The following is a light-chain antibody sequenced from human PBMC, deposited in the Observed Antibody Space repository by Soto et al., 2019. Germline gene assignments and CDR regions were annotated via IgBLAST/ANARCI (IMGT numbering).Light chain of an antibody. CDR3: QQYNSFPGT. J-gene: IGKJ2*01. Sequence: DIQMTQSPSTLSASVGDRVTITCRASQSISSWLAWYQQKPGKAPKLLIYKASSLESGVPSRFSGSGSGTEFTLTISSLQPDDFATYYCQQYNSFPGTFGQGTKLEIK. V-gene: IGKV1-5*03. CDR2: KAS. CDR1: QSISSW.